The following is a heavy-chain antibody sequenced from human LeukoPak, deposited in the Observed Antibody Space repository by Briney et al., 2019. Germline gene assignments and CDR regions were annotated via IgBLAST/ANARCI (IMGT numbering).Heavy chain of an antibody. J-gene: IGHJ6*02. CDR3: ARDLAAGRDYYYYGMDV. Sequence: GGSLRLSCAASGFTVSSNYMSWVRQAPGKGLEWVSVIYSGGSTYYADSVKGRFTISRDNSKNTLYLQMNSLRAEDTAVYYCARDLAAGRDYYYYGMDVWGQGTTVTVSS. V-gene: IGHV3-66*01. D-gene: IGHD6-25*01. CDR1: GFTVSSNY. CDR2: IYSGGST.